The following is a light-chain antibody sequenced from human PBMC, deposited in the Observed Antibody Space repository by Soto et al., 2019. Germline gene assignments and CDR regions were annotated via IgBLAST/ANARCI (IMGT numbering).Light chain of an antibody. CDR1: QSVSSY. Sequence: EIVLTQSPATLSLSPGERATLSCRASQSVSSYLAWYQQKPGQAPRILIYDASNRATGIPARFSGSGSGTYFTLTIRSLEPEGFAVYYLQQRSNGPGTFGQGTKVEIK. J-gene: IGKJ1*01. V-gene: IGKV3-11*01. CDR2: DAS. CDR3: QQRSNGPGT.